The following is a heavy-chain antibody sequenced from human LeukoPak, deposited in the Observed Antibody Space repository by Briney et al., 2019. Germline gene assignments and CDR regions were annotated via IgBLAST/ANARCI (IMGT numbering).Heavy chain of an antibody. Sequence: ASVKVSCKASGYTFTGYYIHWVRQAPGQGLEWMGFINPDSGGTNFAQKFQGRVTMTRDTSISTAYMELNSLSSDDTAVYFCARAGGGRFGESWNYYNGMDVWGQRTTVTASS. J-gene: IGHJ6*02. V-gene: IGHV1-2*02. D-gene: IGHD3-10*01. CDR2: INPDSGGT. CDR3: ARAGGGRFGESWNYYNGMDV. CDR1: GYTFTGYY.